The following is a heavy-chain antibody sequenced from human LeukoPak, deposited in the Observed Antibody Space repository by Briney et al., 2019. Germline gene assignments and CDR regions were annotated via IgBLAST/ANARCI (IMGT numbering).Heavy chain of an antibody. Sequence: GGSLKISFKGSGYSFTSYWIGWVRRMPGKGVEWMGIIYPGESDTRYSPSFQGQVTISDDKSINTAYLQWSSLKASDTAMYYCARPELNGYSYGVDYWGQGTLVTVSS. CDR2: IYPGESDT. V-gene: IGHV5-51*01. J-gene: IGHJ4*02. CDR1: GYSFTSYW. D-gene: IGHD5-18*01. CDR3: ARPELNGYSYGVDY.